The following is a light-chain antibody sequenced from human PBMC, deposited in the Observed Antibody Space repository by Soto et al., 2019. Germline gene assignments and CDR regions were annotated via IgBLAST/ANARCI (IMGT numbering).Light chain of an antibody. CDR3: QQYGNSPLT. J-gene: IGKJ4*01. CDR1: QSVSGTY. CDR2: GAS. Sequence: EIVLTQSPGTLSLSPGERATLSCRASQSVSGTYLAWYQQKPGQAPRLLIYGASSRATGIPDRFSGSGSGTDFTLTISRLEPEDFALFYCQQYGNSPLTFGGGTKVDIK. V-gene: IGKV3-20*01.